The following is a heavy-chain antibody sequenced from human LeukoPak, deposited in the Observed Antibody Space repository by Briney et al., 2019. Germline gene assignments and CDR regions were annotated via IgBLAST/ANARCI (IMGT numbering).Heavy chain of an antibody. CDR2: INPSGGST. Sequence: ASVKVSCKASGYTFTSYYMHWVRQAPGQGLEWMGIINPSGGSTSYAQKFQGRVTITTDESTSTAYMELSSLRSEDTAVYYCARGCSSTSCYSGDWDWFDPWGQGTLVTVSS. J-gene: IGHJ5*02. CDR1: GYTFTSYY. CDR3: ARGCSSTSCYSGDWDWFDP. D-gene: IGHD2-2*02. V-gene: IGHV1-46*01.